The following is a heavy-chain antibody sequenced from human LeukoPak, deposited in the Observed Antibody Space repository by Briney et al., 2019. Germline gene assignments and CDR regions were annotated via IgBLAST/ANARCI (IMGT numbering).Heavy chain of an antibody. CDR3: AKGGLRVTDY. V-gene: IGHV3-74*03. CDR1: GFIFSNYW. J-gene: IGHJ4*02. CDR2: VNNDGSST. Sequence: PGGSLRLSCAASGFIFSNYWMHWVRQAPGKGLVWVSRVNNDGSSTTYADSVKGRFTISRDNAKNTLYLQMNGLRAEDTAVYYCAKGGLRVTDYWGQGTLVTVSS. D-gene: IGHD5/OR15-5a*01.